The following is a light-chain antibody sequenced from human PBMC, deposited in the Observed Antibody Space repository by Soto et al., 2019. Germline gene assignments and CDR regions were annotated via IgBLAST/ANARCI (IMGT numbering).Light chain of an antibody. CDR3: CSYDGSTTARV. CDR2: EVS. CDR1: FSNVGKFNL. J-gene: IGLJ2*01. Sequence: QSVLTQPASVSGSPGQSITISCTGTFSNVGKFNLVSWYQQHAGKAPKLIIYEVSVRPSGVSNRFSGSKSSNTASLTISGLQAEDEADYYCCSYDGSTTARVFGGGTKLTVL. V-gene: IGLV2-23*02.